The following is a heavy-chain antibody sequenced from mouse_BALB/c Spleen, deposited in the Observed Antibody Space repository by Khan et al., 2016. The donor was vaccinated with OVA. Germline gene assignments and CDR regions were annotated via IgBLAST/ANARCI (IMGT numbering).Heavy chain of an antibody. CDR3: ARKDYYDYDPFPY. J-gene: IGHJ3*01. D-gene: IGHD2-4*01. CDR1: GYSITSEYA. CDR2: INYSGNT. V-gene: IGHV3-2*02. Sequence: EVQLQESGPGLVKPSQSLSPTCPVTGYSITSEYAWNWIRQFPGNKLEWMGYINYSGNTRFNPSLKSRTSITRTTSKNQFFLQLNSVTTEDTATYYCARKDYYDYDPFPYWGQGTLVTVSA.